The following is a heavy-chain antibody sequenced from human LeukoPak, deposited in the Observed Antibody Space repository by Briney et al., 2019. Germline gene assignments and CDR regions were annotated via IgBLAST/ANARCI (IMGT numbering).Heavy chain of an antibody. CDR2: ISGAGRTV. CDR3: AKAPVTSCRGAYCYPFDY. J-gene: IGHJ4*02. Sequence: GGSLRLSCAASGFTFSPYDMIWVRQSPGKGLEWISYISGAGRTVSYADSVRGRFTISRDSSKNTLYLQMNSLRAEDAAVYYCAKAPVTSCRGAYCYPFDYWGQGTLVTVSS. CDR1: GFTFSPYD. V-gene: IGHV3-23*01. D-gene: IGHD2-21*01.